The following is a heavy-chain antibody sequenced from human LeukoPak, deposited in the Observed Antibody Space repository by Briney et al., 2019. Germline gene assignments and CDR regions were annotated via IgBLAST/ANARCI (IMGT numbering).Heavy chain of an antibody. D-gene: IGHD3-22*01. CDR3: ATDSALDSSGYYYTLFRPYYYYGMDV. Sequence: ASVKVSCKSSVYTFTRYGISWVRQAPGQGLVWMGRISAYNGNTNYAQKLQGRVTMTTDTSTSTAYMELRRLRSDDTAVYYCATDSALDSSGYYYTLFRPYYYYGMDVWGQGTTVTVSS. CDR2: ISAYNGNT. V-gene: IGHV1-18*01. J-gene: IGHJ6*02. CDR1: VYTFTRYG.